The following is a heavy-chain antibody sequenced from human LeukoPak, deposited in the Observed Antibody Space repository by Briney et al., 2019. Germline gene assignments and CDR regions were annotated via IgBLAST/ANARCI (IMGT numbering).Heavy chain of an antibody. V-gene: IGHV3-7*01. CDR2: IKQDGSEK. D-gene: IGHD6-13*01. J-gene: IGHJ4*02. CDR3: ARDSGRAAADVYFDY. Sequence: GGSLRLSCAASGFTFSSYWMSWVRQAPGKGLEWVANIKQDGSEKYYVDSVKGRFTISRDNAKNSLYLQMNSLRAEDTAVYYCARDSGRAAADVYFDYWGQGTLVTVSS. CDR1: GFTFSSYW.